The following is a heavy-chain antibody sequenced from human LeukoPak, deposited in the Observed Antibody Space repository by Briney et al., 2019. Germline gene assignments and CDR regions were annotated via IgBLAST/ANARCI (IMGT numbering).Heavy chain of an antibody. J-gene: IGHJ5*02. CDR1: NASFTEYF. V-gene: IGHV4-34*01. Sequence: SGTLCLSFALNNASFTEYFSSRSCEPPGERVQRIWGVYHSGSTNYNPSLKSRLSISADMSKKQFSLKLNSVTAADTAVYYCAREKFLGRLTRVLDTWGQGTLVTVSS. CDR2: VYHSGST. CDR3: AREKFLGRLTRVLDT. D-gene: IGHD3-3*01.